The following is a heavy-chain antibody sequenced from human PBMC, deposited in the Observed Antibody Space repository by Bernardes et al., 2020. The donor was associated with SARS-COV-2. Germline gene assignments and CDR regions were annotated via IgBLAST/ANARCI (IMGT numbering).Heavy chain of an antibody. CDR3: AKDQGPIVGVVTLDY. J-gene: IGHJ4*02. Sequence: SLRLSCAASGFTFSSYGMHWVRQAPGKGLEWVAVISYDGSNKYYADSVKGRFTISRDNSKNTLYLQMNSLRAEDTAVYYGAKDQGPIVGVVTLDYWGQGTLVTVSS. V-gene: IGHV3-30*18. D-gene: IGHD3-3*01. CDR1: GFTFSSYG. CDR2: ISYDGSNK.